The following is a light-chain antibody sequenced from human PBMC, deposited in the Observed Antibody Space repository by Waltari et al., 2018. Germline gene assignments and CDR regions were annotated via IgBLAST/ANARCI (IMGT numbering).Light chain of an antibody. V-gene: IGKV3-11*01. CDR1: QSVSSY. CDR2: DAP. Sequence: EIVLTQSPATLSLSPGERATLSCRASQSVSSYLAWYQQKPGQAPRLLIYDAPTRATGIPARFSGSGSGTDFTLTISSLEPEDFAVYYCQQRSNWPLFGQGTKLEIK. CDR3: QQRSNWPL. J-gene: IGKJ2*01.